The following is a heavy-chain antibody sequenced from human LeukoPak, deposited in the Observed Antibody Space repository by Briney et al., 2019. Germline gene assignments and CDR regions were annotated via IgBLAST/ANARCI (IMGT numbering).Heavy chain of an antibody. CDR3: AKANGYYYDSSGYYAFDY. V-gene: IGHV3-7*03. CDR2: IKQDGSVK. CDR1: SEFTFSSYW. J-gene: IGHJ4*02. Sequence: PGGSLRLSCAASSEFTFSSYWMNWVRQAPGRGLEWVANIKQDGSVKYYVDSVKGRFTISRDNAKNTLYLQMNSLRAEDTAVYYCAKANGYYYDSSGYYAFDYWGQGTLVTVSS. D-gene: IGHD3-22*01.